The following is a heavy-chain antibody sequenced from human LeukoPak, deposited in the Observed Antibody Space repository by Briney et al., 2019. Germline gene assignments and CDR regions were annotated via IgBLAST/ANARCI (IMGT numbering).Heavy chain of an antibody. CDR2: INQEGSEK. Sequence: GGFLRLSCAASGFTFSNYWMSWVRQAPGKGLEWVANINQEGSEKNYVDSVKGRFTISRDNAKNSLYLQMNSLRAEDTAVYSCARGGAAPDYWGQGTLVTVSS. CDR3: ARGGAAPDY. CDR1: GFTFSNYW. J-gene: IGHJ4*02. D-gene: IGHD1-26*01. V-gene: IGHV3-7*01.